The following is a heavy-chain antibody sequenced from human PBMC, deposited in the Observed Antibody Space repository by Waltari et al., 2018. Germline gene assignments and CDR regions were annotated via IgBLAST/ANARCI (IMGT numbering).Heavy chain of an antibody. CDR1: GYTFTSYA. CDR3: ARTYYDFWSGYYYFDY. CDR2: INAGNGKT. D-gene: IGHD3-3*01. Sequence: QVQLVQSGAEVKKPGASVKVSCKASGYTFTSYAMHWVRQAPGQRLEWMGWINAGNGKTKYSQKFQGRVTITRDTSASTAYMELSSLRSEDTAVYYCARTYYDFWSGYYYFDYWGQGTLVTVSS. J-gene: IGHJ4*02. V-gene: IGHV1-3*01.